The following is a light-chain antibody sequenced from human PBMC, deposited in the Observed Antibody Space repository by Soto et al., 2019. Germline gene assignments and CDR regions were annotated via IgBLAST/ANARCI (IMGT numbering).Light chain of an antibody. V-gene: IGLV1-47*02. CDR2: NDN. Sequence: QSVLTQPPSASGTPGQRVTISCSGSTSNIGSNSVYWYRQLPGTAPNLLIYNDNKRHAGVPDRFSGSKSGTSASLVISGLRSEDEASYFCVVWDDSLSGPVFGGGTKLTVL. CDR3: VVWDDSLSGPV. CDR1: TSNIGSNS. J-gene: IGLJ3*02.